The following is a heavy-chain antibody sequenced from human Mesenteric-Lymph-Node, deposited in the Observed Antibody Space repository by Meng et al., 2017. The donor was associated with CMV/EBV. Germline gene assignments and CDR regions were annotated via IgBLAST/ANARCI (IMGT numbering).Heavy chain of an antibody. CDR1: GYSISSGYY. D-gene: IGHD3-3*01. Sequence: SETLSLTCTVSGYSISSGYYWGWIRQPPGKGLEWIGSIYHSGSTNYNPSLKSRVTISVDTSKNQFSLKLSSVTAADTAVYYCARGPRRGYYTNYYGMDVWGQGTTVTVSS. V-gene: IGHV4-38-2*02. CDR2: IYHSGST. CDR3: ARGPRRGYYTNYYGMDV. J-gene: IGHJ6*02.